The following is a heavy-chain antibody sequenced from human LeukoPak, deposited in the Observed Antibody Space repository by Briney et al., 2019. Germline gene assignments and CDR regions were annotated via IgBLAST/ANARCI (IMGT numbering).Heavy chain of an antibody. CDR1: GFTFSSYS. J-gene: IGHJ6*03. V-gene: IGHV3-48*04. CDR3: VYYMDV. Sequence: GGSLRLSCAASGFTFSSYSMNWVRRAPGKGLEWVSYISSSSSTIYYADSVKGRFTISRDNAKNSLYLQMNSLRAEDTAAYYCVYYMDVWGKGTTVTVSS. CDR2: ISSSSSTI.